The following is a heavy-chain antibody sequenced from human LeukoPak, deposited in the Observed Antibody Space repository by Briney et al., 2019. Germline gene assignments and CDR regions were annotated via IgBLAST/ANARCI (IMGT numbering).Heavy chain of an antibody. CDR3: ARTLRTDWFFDL. CDR1: GYTFTSYY. CDR2: INPSGGST. V-gene: IGHV1-46*01. J-gene: IGHJ2*01. Sequence: ASVKVSCKASGYTFTSYYMHWVRQAPGQGLEWMGIINPSGGSTTYAQKFQGRVTMTRDTSTRTVYMELSSLRSEDTAVYYCARTLRTDWFFDLWGRGTLVTVSS.